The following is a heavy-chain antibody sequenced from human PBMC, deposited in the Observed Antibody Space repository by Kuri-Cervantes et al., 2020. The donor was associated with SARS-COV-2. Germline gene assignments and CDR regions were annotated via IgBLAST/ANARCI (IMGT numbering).Heavy chain of an antibody. CDR2: IYYSGGS. D-gene: IGHD1-14*01. CDR3: GRHNRGQAGEGGIDF. J-gene: IGHJ4*02. CDR1: GGSINYYY. Sequence: GSLRLSCTVSGGSINYYYWSWIRQSPGKGLEWIGYIYYSGGSNYNPSLKSRVTISVDTSKNQFSLKLTSVTAADTAVYYCGRHNRGQAGEGGIDFWGQGTLVTVSS. V-gene: IGHV4-59*01.